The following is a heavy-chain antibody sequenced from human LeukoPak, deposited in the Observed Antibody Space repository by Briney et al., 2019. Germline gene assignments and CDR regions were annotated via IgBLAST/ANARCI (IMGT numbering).Heavy chain of an antibody. CDR1: GFTFSNYG. CDR2: ISFDGSDK. CDR3: AKEYTGTFSPFPSYFDN. V-gene: IGHV3-30*18. Sequence: PGGSLRLSCAASGFTFSNYGMHWVRQAPGKGLEWVAVISFDGSDKYYADSVKGRFTISRDNSKNTLYLQMNSLRAEDTAIYYCAKEYTGTFSPFPSYFDNWGQGTLVTVSS. J-gene: IGHJ4*02. D-gene: IGHD1-26*01.